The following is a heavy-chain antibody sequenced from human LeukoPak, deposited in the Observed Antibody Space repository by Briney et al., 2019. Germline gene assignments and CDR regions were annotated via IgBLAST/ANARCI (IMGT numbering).Heavy chain of an antibody. D-gene: IGHD3-22*01. Sequence: SETLSLTCAVYGGSFSGYYWSWIRQPPGKGLEWIGEINHSGSTNYNPSLKSRVTISVDTSKNQFSLKLSSVTAAETAVYYCARVGITYYYDSSGYYYYFDYWGQGTPVTVSS. CDR1: GGSFSGYY. CDR2: INHSGST. J-gene: IGHJ4*02. CDR3: ARVGITYYYDSSGYYYYFDY. V-gene: IGHV4-34*01.